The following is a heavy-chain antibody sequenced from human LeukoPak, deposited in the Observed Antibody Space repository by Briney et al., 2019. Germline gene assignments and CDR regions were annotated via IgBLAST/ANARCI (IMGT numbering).Heavy chain of an antibody. D-gene: IGHD3-9*01. CDR3: TRAPPRSRYLD. CDR1: GFTFSSYG. Sequence: GGSLRLSCAASGFTFSSYGMNWVRQAPGKGLEWASIIYSGGSTFSADSVKGRFIISRDDSKNTLSLRMYSLRVEDTAVYYCTRAPPRSRYLDWGQGTLVTVSS. CDR2: IYSGGST. J-gene: IGHJ4*02. V-gene: IGHV3-66*01.